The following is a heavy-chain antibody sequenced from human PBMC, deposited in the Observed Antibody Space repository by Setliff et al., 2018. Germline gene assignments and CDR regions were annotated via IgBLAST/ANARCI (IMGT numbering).Heavy chain of an antibody. D-gene: IGHD4-17*01. CDR1: ANTFIAYY. CDR3: ARLPRTVTHFDY. CDR2: INPNIGDT. J-gene: IGHJ4*02. V-gene: IGHV1-2*02. Sequence: ASVKVSCKASANTFIAYYIHWVRQAPGQGLQWMGWINPNIGDTNYAPKFQGRVTMTRDTSIKTAYLEVNGLTSDDTAVYFCARLPRTVTHFDYWGQGALVTVSS.